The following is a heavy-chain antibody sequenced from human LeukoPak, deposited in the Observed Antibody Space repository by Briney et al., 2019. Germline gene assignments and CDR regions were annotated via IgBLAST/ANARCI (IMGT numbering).Heavy chain of an antibody. CDR1: GYTFTSYD. Sequence: ASVKVSCKASGYTFTSYDINWVRQATGQGLEWMGWMNPNSGNTGYAQKFQGRVTITRDTSISTAYMELSNLRSEDTAVYYCARRSDYYDSSAYVYRGQGTLVTVSS. J-gene: IGHJ4*02. CDR3: ARRSDYYDSSAYVY. D-gene: IGHD3-22*01. CDR2: MNPNSGNT. V-gene: IGHV1-8*01.